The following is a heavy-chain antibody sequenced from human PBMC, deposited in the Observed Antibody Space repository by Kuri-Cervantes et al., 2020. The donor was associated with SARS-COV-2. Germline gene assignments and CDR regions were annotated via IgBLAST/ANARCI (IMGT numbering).Heavy chain of an antibody. Sequence: GGSLRLSCAASGFTFSSYWMSWVRQAPGKGLEWVANIKQDGSEKYYVDSVKGRFTISRDNAKNSLYLQMNSLRAEDTAVYYCARAPQRTLYCSSTSCYKGLDYWGQGTLVTVSS. D-gene: IGHD2-2*02. CDR1: GFTFSSYW. J-gene: IGHJ4*02. CDR2: IKQDGSEK. V-gene: IGHV3-7*01. CDR3: ARAPQRTLYCSSTSCYKGLDY.